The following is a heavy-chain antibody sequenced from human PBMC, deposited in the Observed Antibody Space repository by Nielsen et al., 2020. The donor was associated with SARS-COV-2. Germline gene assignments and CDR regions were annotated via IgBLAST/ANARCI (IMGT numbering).Heavy chain of an antibody. J-gene: IGHJ4*02. CDR1: GFTFDDYA. D-gene: IGHD6-19*01. CDR3: AKVGSGYSSGWADY. Sequence: GGSLRLSCAASGFTFDDYAMHWVRQAPGKGLEWVSGISWNSGSIGYADSVKGRFTISRDNAKNSLYLQMNSLRAEDTALYYCAKVGSGYSSGWADYWGQGTLVTVSS. V-gene: IGHV3-9*01. CDR2: ISWNSGSI.